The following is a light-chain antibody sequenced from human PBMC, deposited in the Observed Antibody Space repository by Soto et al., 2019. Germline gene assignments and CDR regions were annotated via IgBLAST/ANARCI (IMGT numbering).Light chain of an antibody. Sequence: DIQMTQSPSSLSASVGDRVTITCRASQNISKYLNWYQQRAGKAPNLLIYSVSTLESWVQSRFSGSGSGTDFTLTVSSLQPEDFGSYYCQQSYSTAWTFGQGTRVDIK. V-gene: IGKV1-39*01. CDR2: SVS. CDR3: QQSYSTAWT. CDR1: QNISKY. J-gene: IGKJ1*01.